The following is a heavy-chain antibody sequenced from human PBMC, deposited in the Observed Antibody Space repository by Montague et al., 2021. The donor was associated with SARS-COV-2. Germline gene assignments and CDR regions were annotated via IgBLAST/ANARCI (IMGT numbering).Heavy chain of an antibody. Sequence: SLRLSCAASGFTFRNYAMSWVRPAPGRGLEWVSCVSGSYENAYYADSVKGRFTISRDNSRNTLYLQMSSLRAEDTAFYYCAKDLRGGSPWYFDYWGQGIMVTVSS. D-gene: IGHD2-15*01. V-gene: IGHV3-23*01. CDR1: GFTFRNYA. CDR2: VSGSYENA. J-gene: IGHJ4*02. CDR3: AKDLRGGSPWYFDY.